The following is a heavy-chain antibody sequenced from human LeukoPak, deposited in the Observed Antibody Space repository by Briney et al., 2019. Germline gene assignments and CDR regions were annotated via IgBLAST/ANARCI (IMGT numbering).Heavy chain of an antibody. V-gene: IGHV1-18*01. CDR1: GYTFTSYG. J-gene: IGHJ4*02. CDR2: ISGYNGNT. CDR3: ARKKTELYFDY. Sequence: GASVKVSCKPSGYTFTSYGISWVRQAPGQGLEWMGWISGYNGNTIYAQKFQSRVTMTRDTSTTTAYMELRSLRSDDTAVYYCARKKTELYFDYWGQGTLVTVSS. D-gene: IGHD5-24*01.